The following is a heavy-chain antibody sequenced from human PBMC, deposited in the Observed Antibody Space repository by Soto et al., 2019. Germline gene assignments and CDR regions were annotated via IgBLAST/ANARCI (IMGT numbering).Heavy chain of an antibody. J-gene: IGHJ4*02. CDR1: GGSISSGGYY. D-gene: IGHD6-6*01. V-gene: IGHV4-31*03. Sequence: SETLSLTCTVSGGSISSGGYYWSWIRQHPGKGLEWIGYIYYSGSTYYNPSLKSRVTISVDTSKNQFSLKLSSVTAADTAVYYCARVSRTIEYSSSFFDYWGQGTLVTVSS. CDR2: IYYSGST. CDR3: ARVSRTIEYSSSFFDY.